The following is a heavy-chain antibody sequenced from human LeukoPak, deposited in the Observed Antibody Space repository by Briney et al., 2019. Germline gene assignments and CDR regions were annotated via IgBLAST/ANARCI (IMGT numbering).Heavy chain of an antibody. D-gene: IGHD2-15*01. Sequence: SVKVSCKASGGTFSSYAISWVRQAPGQGLEWMGRIIPIFGIANYAQKFQSRVTITADKSTSTAYMELSSLRSEDTAVYYCARWKVAATDYYYYGMDVWGQGTTVTVSS. J-gene: IGHJ6*02. V-gene: IGHV1-69*04. CDR3: ARWKVAATDYYYYGMDV. CDR2: IIPIFGIA. CDR1: GGTFSSYA.